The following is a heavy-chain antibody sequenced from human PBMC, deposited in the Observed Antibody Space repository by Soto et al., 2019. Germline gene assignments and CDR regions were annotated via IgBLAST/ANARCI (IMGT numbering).Heavy chain of an antibody. J-gene: IGHJ3*02. V-gene: IGHV4-59*01. CDR3: ARGSGYCSGGSCFGAFAI. D-gene: IGHD2-15*01. CDR1: GGSISSYY. CDR2: IYYSGST. Sequence: SETLSLTCTVSGGSISSYYWSWIRQPPGKGLEWIGYIYYSGSTNYNPSLKSRVTISVDTSKNQFSLKLSSVTAADTAVYYCARGSGYCSGGSCFGAFAIRGQGTMVTVSS.